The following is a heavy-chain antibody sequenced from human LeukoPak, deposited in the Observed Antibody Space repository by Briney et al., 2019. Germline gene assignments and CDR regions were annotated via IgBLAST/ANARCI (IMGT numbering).Heavy chain of an antibody. Sequence: GESLKISCVGFGYIFTTYWIVWVRQMPGKGLEWMGVIYPGDSDTRYSPSFQGQVSISADKSISTAYLQWDSLRASDTGMYYCARTYYYDSSGPPYYYGMDVWGQGTTVTVSS. CDR1: GYIFTTYW. CDR3: ARTYYYDSSGPPYYYGMDV. V-gene: IGHV5-51*01. CDR2: IYPGDSDT. D-gene: IGHD3-22*01. J-gene: IGHJ6*02.